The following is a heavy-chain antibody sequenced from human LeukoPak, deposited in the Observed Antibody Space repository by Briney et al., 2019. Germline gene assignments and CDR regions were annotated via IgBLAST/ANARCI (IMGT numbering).Heavy chain of an antibody. CDR3: ARDPTNTSGYYAYFDY. J-gene: IGHJ4*02. D-gene: IGHD5-12*01. CDR1: GYTFRNYG. Sequence: ASVKVSCKASGYTFRNYGITWVRQAPGQGLEWMGWISAYNGDTHYAQNLQGRVTITTDTSTSTAYMELRSLRSDDTAVYYCARDPTNTSGYYAYFDYWGQGTLVTVSS. CDR2: ISAYNGDT. V-gene: IGHV1-18*01.